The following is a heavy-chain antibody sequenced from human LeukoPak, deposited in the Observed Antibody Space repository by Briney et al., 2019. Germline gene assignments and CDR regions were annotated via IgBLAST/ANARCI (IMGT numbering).Heavy chain of an antibody. CDR1: GYTFTSYG. D-gene: IGHD6-19*01. CDR3: ARDRTVAGPLGY. V-gene: IGHV1-18*01. CDR2: ISAYNGNT. J-gene: IGHJ4*02. Sequence: ASVKVSCKASGYTFTSYGISWVRQAPGQGLEWMAWISAYNGNTNYAQKLQGRVTTTTDTSTSTAYMELRSLRSDDTAVYYCARDRTVAGPLGYWGQGTLVTVSS.